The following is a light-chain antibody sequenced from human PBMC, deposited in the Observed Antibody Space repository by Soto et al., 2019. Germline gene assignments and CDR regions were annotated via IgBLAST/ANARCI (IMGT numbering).Light chain of an antibody. CDR2: GAS. V-gene: IGKV3-20*01. Sequence: EIVLTQSPATLSVSPGDRVTLSCRASQSVSSDLAWYQQRPGQAPRLLIYGASSRATGIPDRFSGSGSGTDFTLTISRLEPEDFAVYYCQQYGSSPLTFGGGTKVDIK. CDR3: QQYGSSPLT. CDR1: QSVSSD. J-gene: IGKJ4*01.